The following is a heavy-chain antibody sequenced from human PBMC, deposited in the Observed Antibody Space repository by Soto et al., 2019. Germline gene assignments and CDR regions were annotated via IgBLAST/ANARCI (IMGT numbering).Heavy chain of an antibody. V-gene: IGHV3-48*01. CDR2: ISSSSSTI. D-gene: IGHD2-2*01. CDR1: GFTFSSYS. J-gene: IGHJ6*03. Sequence: GVSLRLSCAASGFTFSSYSMNWVRQAPGKGLERVSYISSSSSTIYYADSVKGRFTISRDNAKNSLYLQMNSLRAEDTAVYYCARDQGGSSTSCYVSYYKDVWAKGTTVTVSS. CDR3: ARDQGGSSTSCYVSYYKDV.